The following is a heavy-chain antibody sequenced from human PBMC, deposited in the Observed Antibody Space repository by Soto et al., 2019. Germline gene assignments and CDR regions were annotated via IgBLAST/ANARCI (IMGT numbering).Heavy chain of an antibody. CDR1: GGTFSSYA. J-gene: IGHJ6*02. V-gene: IGHV1-69*12. Sequence: QVQLVQSGAEVKKPGSSVKVSCKASGGTFSSYAISWVRQAPGQGLEWMGGIIPIFGTANYAQKFQGRVTITAAESTSTAYMGLSSLRSEDTAVYYCARVVVAGSYYYYYYGMDVWGQGTTVTVSS. CDR2: IIPIFGTA. CDR3: ARVVVAGSYYYYYYGMDV. D-gene: IGHD6-19*01.